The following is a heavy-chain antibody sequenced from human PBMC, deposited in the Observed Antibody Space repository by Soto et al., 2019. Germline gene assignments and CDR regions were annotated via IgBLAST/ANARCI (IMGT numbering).Heavy chain of an antibody. J-gene: IGHJ6*04. CDR2: IIPIFGTA. CDR1: GGTFSSYA. V-gene: IGHV1-69*12. Sequence: QVQLVQSGAEVKKPGSSVKVSCKASGGTFSSYAISWVRQAPGQGLEWMGGIIPIFGTANYAQKFQGRVTITADESTSTADMELSSLRSEDTAVYYCARGPYGDYGARYYGMDVWGKGTTVTVSS. D-gene: IGHD4-17*01. CDR3: ARGPYGDYGARYYGMDV.